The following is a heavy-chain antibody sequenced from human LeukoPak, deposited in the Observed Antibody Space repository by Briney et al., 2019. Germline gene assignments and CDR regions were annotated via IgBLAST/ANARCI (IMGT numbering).Heavy chain of an antibody. Sequence: GGSLRLSCAASGFSVSTNYMSWVRQAPGKGLEWVSAITGSGGRTYYADSVKGRFTISRDNSKNTLYLQMNSLRAEDTAIYYCAKEYTGTFSPFPSYFDNWGQGTLVTVSS. D-gene: IGHD1-26*01. CDR2: ITGSGGRT. CDR1: GFSVSTNY. CDR3: AKEYTGTFSPFPSYFDN. V-gene: IGHV3-23*01. J-gene: IGHJ4*02.